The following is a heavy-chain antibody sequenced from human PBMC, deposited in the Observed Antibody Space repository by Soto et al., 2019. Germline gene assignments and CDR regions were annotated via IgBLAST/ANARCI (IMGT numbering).Heavy chain of an antibody. D-gene: IGHD1-26*01. CDR1: GGSISSGDYY. Sequence: SETLSLTCTVSGGSISSGDYYWSWIRQPPGKGLEWIGYIYYSGSTYYNPSLKSRVTISVDTSKNQFSLKLSSVTAADTAVYYCARMREYSGSDSSGWGQDTLVNVSS. V-gene: IGHV4-30-4*01. CDR2: IYYSGST. J-gene: IGHJ1*01. CDR3: ARMREYSGSDSSG.